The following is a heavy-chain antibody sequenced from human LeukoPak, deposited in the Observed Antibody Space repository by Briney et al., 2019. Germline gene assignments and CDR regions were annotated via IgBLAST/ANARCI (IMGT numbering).Heavy chain of an antibody. J-gene: IGHJ4*02. CDR1: GFTFSSYG. V-gene: IGHV3-30*18. Sequence: GGSLRLSCAASGFTFSSYGMHWVRQAPGKGLEWVAVISYDGSNKYYADSVKGRFTISRDNSKNTLYLQMNSLRAEDTAVYYCAKAYESTGYYSHFDYWGQGTLVTVSS. CDR2: ISYDGSNK. CDR3: AKAYESTGYYSHFDY. D-gene: IGHD3-22*01.